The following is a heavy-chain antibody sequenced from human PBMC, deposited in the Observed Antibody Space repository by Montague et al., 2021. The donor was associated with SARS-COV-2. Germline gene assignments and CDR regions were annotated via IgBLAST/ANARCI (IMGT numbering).Heavy chain of an antibody. CDR2: IDWDDDK. Sequence: PALVKPTQTLTLTCTFSGFSLSTSGMCVSWIRQPPGKALEWLTLIDWDDDKYYSTSLKTRLTISKDTSKNQVVLTMTNMDPGDTATYYCARSYGTTVVTRAFDYWGQGTLVTVSS. J-gene: IGHJ4*02. CDR1: GFSLSTSGMC. V-gene: IGHV2-70*01. D-gene: IGHD4-23*01. CDR3: ARSYGTTVVTRAFDY.